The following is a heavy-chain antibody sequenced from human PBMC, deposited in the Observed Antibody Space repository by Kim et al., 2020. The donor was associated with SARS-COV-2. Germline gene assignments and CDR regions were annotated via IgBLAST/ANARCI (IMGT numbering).Heavy chain of an antibody. Sequence: GGSLRLSCAASGFTFKNYAMSWVRQAPGKGLEWVSDISAGSGSTFYTNSVKGRFTISRDNSKNTLFLQMDSLRAEDTAVYYCAKDNLYTTTTDYYYMDVWGKGTTVIVSS. J-gene: IGHJ6*03. CDR1: GFTFKNYA. CDR2: ISAGSGST. V-gene: IGHV3-23*01. CDR3: AKDNLYTTTTDYYYMDV. D-gene: IGHD3-16*02.